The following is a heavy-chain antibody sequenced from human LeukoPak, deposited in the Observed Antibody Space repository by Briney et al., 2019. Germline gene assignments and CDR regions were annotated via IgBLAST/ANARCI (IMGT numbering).Heavy chain of an antibody. CDR1: GYTFTGYY. V-gene: IGHV1-2*06. D-gene: IGHD1-14*01. J-gene: IGHJ6*02. CDR2: INPNSGGT. Sequence: ASVKVSCKASGYTFTGYYMHWVRQAPGQGLEWMGRINPNSGGTNYAQKFQGRVTMTRDTSISTAYMELSRLRSDDTAVYYCARDLVETAAEYCYYGMDVWGQGTTVTVSS. CDR3: ARDLVETAAEYCYYGMDV.